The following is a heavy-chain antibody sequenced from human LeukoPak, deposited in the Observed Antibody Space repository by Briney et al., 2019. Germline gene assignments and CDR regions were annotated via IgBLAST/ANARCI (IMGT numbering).Heavy chain of an antibody. CDR2: IYTSGST. V-gene: IGHV4-4*07. J-gene: IGHJ5*02. CDR3: ARDKGGGSWFGNWFDP. CDR1: GGSISSYY. Sequence: PSETLSLTCTVSGGSISSYYWSWIRQPAGKGLEWIGRIYTSGSTNYNPSLKSRVTMSVDTSKNQFSLKLSSVTAADTAVYYCARDKGGGSWFGNWFDPWGQGTLVTVSS. D-gene: IGHD6-13*01.